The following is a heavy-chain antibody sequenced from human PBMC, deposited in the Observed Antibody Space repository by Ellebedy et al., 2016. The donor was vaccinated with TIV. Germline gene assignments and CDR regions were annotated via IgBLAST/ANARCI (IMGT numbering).Heavy chain of an antibody. CDR1: GYSFTSHW. D-gene: IGHD4-17*01. V-gene: IGHV5-51*01. CDR3: AIRTDTYFDY. J-gene: IGHJ4*02. Sequence: GESLKISCKGSGYSFTSHWIGWVRQMPGKGLEWMGIIYPGDSGTRYSPSFQGQVTISADKSISTAYLQWRSLKASGSAMYYCAIRTDTYFDYWGQGTLVTVSS. CDR2: IYPGDSGT.